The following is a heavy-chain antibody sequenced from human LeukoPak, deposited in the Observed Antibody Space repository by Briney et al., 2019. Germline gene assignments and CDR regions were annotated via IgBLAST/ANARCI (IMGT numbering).Heavy chain of an antibody. CDR1: GFTFSTYN. D-gene: IGHD6-13*01. J-gene: IGHJ4*02. CDR3: ARGWYYFDY. CDR2: ITSSSAYT. V-gene: IGHV3-21*01. Sequence: GGSLRLSCAASGFTFSTYNMNWVRQTPGKGLEWVSSITSSSAYTFYADSVRGRFTISRDNAKSSLYLQMNSLRAEDTAVYYCARGWYYFDYWGQGTLVTVSS.